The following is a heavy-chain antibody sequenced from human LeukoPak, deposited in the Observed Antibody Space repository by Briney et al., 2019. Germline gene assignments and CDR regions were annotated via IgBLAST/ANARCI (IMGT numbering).Heavy chain of an antibody. J-gene: IGHJ4*02. D-gene: IGHD1-26*01. V-gene: IGHV1-18*01. Sequence: ASVKVSCKASGYTFTSYGISWVRQAPGQGLEWMGWISAYNGNTNYAQKLQGRVTMTTDTSTSTAYMELRSLRSDDTAVYYCAREGRYSGSYLYFDYWGQGTLVTASS. CDR2: ISAYNGNT. CDR3: AREGRYSGSYLYFDY. CDR1: GYTFTSYG.